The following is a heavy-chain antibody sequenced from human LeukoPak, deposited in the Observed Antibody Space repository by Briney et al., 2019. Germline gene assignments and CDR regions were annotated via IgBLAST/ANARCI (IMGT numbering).Heavy chain of an antibody. Sequence: GGSLRLSCAASGFTFDGYGMSWVRQAPGKGLEWVAYIKQDGSEKYYVDSVKGRFTISRDNAKNSLYLQMNSLGAEDTAVYYCASGRPFDYWGQGTLVTVSS. D-gene: IGHD1-26*01. CDR1: GFTFDGYG. V-gene: IGHV3-7*01. J-gene: IGHJ4*02. CDR2: IKQDGSEK. CDR3: ASGRPFDY.